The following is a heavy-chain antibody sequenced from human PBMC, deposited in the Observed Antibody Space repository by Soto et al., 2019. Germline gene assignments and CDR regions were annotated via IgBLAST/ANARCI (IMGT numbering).Heavy chain of an antibody. CDR3: ARDRYFDWLSQPIYGMDV. Sequence: PGESLKISCKGSGYSFTSYWISWVRQMPGKGLEWMGRIDPSDSYTNYSPSFQGHVTISADKSISTAYLQWSSLKASDTAMYYCARDRYFDWLSQPIYGMDVWGQGTTVTVSS. CDR2: IDPSDSYT. V-gene: IGHV5-10-1*01. CDR1: GYSFTSYW. D-gene: IGHD3-9*01. J-gene: IGHJ6*02.